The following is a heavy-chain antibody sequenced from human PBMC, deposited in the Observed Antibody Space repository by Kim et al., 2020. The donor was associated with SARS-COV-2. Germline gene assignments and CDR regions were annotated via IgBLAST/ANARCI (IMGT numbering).Heavy chain of an antibody. V-gene: IGHV4-59*01. CDR3: ARLVVPAATLWYFDL. J-gene: IGHJ2*01. Sequence: SETLSLTCTVSGGSISSYYWSWIRQPPGKGLEWIGYIYYSGSTNYNPSLKSRVTISVDTSKNQFSLKLSSVTAADTAVYYCARLVVPAATLWYFDLWGRGTLVTVSS. CDR2: IYYSGST. CDR1: GGSISSYY. D-gene: IGHD2-2*01.